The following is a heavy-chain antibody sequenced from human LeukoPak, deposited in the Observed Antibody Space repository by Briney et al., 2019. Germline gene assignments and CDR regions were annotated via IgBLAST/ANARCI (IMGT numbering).Heavy chain of an antibody. V-gene: IGHV1-18*01. CDR1: AYTFTNYG. J-gene: IGHJ6*03. Sequence: GASVTVSFTSSAYTFTNYGVSWVRQAPGQGLEWMGWISAYNGNTNYAQKLQGRVTMTTDTSTSTAYMELRSLRSDDTAVYYCARGGEVNGWSQVVSYYAYMDVWGKGTTVTVSS. D-gene: IGHD6-19*01. CDR2: ISAYNGNT. CDR3: ARGGEVNGWSQVVSYYAYMDV.